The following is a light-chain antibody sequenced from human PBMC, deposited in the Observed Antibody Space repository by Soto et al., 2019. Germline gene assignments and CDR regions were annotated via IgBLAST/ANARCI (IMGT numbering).Light chain of an antibody. V-gene: IGKV3-15*01. CDR3: QQYNNWPPFT. CDR1: QGVGSD. Sequence: EIVMTQSPVTLSASPGERVTLSCRASQGVGSDVAWYQQKPGQAPGLLIYGASIREVGVPARFSGSGSGTEFTLTISSPQSEDFAVYYCQQYNNWPPFTYGPGTIVDIK. CDR2: GAS. J-gene: IGKJ3*01.